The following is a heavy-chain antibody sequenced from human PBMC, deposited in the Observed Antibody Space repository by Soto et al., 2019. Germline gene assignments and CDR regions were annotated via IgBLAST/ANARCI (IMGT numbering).Heavy chain of an antibody. D-gene: IGHD3-22*01. V-gene: IGHV3-64D*08. CDR1: GFTFSSYA. J-gene: IGHJ4*02. CDR3: VKDRYPYLYYYDSSGYFPGYFDY. CDR2: ISSNGGST. Sequence: GGSLRLSCSASGFTFSSYAMHWVRQAPGKGLEYVSAISSNGGSTYYADSVKGRFTISRDNSKNTLYLQMSSLRAEDTAVYYCVKDRYPYLYYYDSSGYFPGYFDYWGQGTLVTVSS.